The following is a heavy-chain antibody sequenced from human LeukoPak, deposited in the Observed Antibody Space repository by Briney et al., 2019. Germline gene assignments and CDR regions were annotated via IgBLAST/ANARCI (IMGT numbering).Heavy chain of an antibody. CDR1: GYSISSGYY. CDR2: IYHSGST. Sequence: SETLSLTCTVSGYSISSGYYWGWIRQPPGKGLEWIGSIYHSGSTYYNPSLKSRVTISVDTSKNQFSLKLSSVTAADTAVYYCARIIGSYSDYWGQGTLVTVSS. D-gene: IGHD1-26*01. CDR3: ARIIGSYSDY. J-gene: IGHJ4*02. V-gene: IGHV4-38-2*02.